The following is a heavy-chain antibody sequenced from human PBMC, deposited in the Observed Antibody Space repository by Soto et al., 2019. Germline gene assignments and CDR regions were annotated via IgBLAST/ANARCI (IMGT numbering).Heavy chain of an antibody. CDR1: GFTFSNWA. Sequence: GSLSLSCAASGFTFSNWAMSWVRQAPGKGLEWVSTISGGGGSTYYADSVKGRFTISRDNSKNTLYVQMNSLRAEDTAVYYCTKAPNWNYESGYFDYWGQGTLVTVSS. CDR3: TKAPNWNYESGYFDY. CDR2: ISGGGGST. J-gene: IGHJ4*02. D-gene: IGHD1-7*01. V-gene: IGHV3-23*01.